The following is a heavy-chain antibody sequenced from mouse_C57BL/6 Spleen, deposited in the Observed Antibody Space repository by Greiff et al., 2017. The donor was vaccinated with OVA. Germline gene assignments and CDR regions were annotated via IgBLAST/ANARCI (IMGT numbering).Heavy chain of an antibody. D-gene: IGHD2-4*01. CDR1: GYTFTSYW. J-gene: IGHJ3*01. CDR3: ARNYDYDGRFAY. V-gene: IGHV1-55*01. Sequence: QVHVKQPGAELVKPGASVKMSCKASGYTFTSYWITWVKQRPGQGLEWIGDIYPGSGSTNYNEKFKSKATLTVDTSSSTAYMQLSSLTSEDSAVYYCARNYDYDGRFAYWGQGTLVTVSA. CDR2: IYPGSGST.